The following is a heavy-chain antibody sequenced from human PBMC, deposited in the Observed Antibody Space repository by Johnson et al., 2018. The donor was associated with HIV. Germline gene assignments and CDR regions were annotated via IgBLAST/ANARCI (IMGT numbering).Heavy chain of an antibody. CDR1: GFTVSSNY. J-gene: IGHJ3*01. V-gene: IGHV3-66*01. CDR2: IYSGGST. CDR3: AKVFKVRVADAFDL. Sequence: VQLVESGGGLVQPGGSLRLSCAASGFTVSSNYMSWVRQAPGKGLEWVSVIYSGGSTYYADSVKGRFTISRDNSKNSLYLQVNSLRADDTALYYCAKVFKVRVADAFDLWGQGTMVTVSS. D-gene: IGHD2-15*01.